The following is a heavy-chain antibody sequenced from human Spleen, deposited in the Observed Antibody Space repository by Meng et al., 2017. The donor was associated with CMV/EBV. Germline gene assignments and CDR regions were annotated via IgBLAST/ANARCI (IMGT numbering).Heavy chain of an antibody. CDR3: ARRGAAGLSYYFDY. J-gene: IGHJ4*02. V-gene: IGHV3-9*01. Sequence: SLKISCAASGFTFDDYAMHWVRQAPGKGLEWVPGISWNSGSIGYADSVKGRFTISRDNAKNSLYLQMNSLRAEDTALYYCARRGAAGLSYYFDYWGQGTLVTVSS. CDR1: GFTFDDYA. D-gene: IGHD6-13*01. CDR2: ISWNSGSI.